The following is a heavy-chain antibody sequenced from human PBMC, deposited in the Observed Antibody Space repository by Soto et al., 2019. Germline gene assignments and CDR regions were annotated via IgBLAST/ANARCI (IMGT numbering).Heavy chain of an antibody. D-gene: IGHD3-10*01. CDR2: ISGSGTTT. J-gene: IGHJ4*02. CDR3: ASDPYYYASAY. CDR1: GFTFSDYY. V-gene: IGHV3-11*01. Sequence: QVQLVESGGGLVKPGGSLRLSCAASGFTFSDYYMTWLRQAPGKGLAWVAKISGSGTTTYYADSVKGRFTVSRDNAKNSLYLQMDSLRAEDTAVYYCASDPYYYASAYWGQGTLLIVSS.